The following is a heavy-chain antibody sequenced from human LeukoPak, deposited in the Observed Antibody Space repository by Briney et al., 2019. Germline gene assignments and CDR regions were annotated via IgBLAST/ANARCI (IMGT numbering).Heavy chain of an antibody. CDR3: ARDLSLSFDY. Sequence: GGSLRLSCAASGFTFSSYSMNWVRQAPGKGLEWVSYISSSSSTIYYADSVKGRFTITRDNAKNSLYLQMNSLRAEDTAVYYCARDLSLSFDYWGQGTLVTVSS. V-gene: IGHV3-48*04. D-gene: IGHD3-9*01. CDR2: ISSSSSTI. J-gene: IGHJ4*02. CDR1: GFTFSSYS.